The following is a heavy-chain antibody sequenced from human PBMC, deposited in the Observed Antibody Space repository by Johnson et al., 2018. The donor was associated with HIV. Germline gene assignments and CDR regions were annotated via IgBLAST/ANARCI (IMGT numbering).Heavy chain of an antibody. V-gene: IGHV3-7*05. CDR3: AKVRGGWLGHDAFDL. J-gene: IGHJ3*01. Sequence: VQLVESGGGLVQPGGSLRLSCAASGSTVSSNYMSWVRQAPGKGLEWVANIKQDGSEKYYVDSVKGRFTISRDNAKNSLYLQMNSLRGEDTAVYYCAKVRGGWLGHDAFDLWGQGTMVTVSS. CDR2: IKQDGSEK. CDR1: GSTVSSNY. D-gene: IGHD6-19*01.